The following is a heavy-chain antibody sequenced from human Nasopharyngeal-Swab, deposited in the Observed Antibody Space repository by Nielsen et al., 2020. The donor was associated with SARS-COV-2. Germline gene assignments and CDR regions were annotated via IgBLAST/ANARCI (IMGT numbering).Heavy chain of an antibody. J-gene: IGHJ6*03. CDR1: GGSINTITYY. CDR3: ASSGWYGENYYYYYMDV. Sequence: SETLSLTCTVSGGSINTITYYWGWIRQPPGKGLEWIGSIYYSGKTYDNPSLKSRVTISVDTSKNQFSLKLSSVTAADTAVYYCASSGWYGENYYYYYMDVWGKGTTVTVSS. V-gene: IGHV4-39*07. D-gene: IGHD6-19*01. CDR2: IYYSGKT.